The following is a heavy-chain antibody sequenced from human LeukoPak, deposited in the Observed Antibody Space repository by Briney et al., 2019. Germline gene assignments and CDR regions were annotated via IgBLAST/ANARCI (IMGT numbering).Heavy chain of an antibody. D-gene: IGHD1-7*01. CDR3: AKELTGTTGFDY. Sequence: GGSLRLSCAASGFTFSSYAMSWVRQAPGKGLEWVSDISGSAGSPYYADSVKGRFTISRDNSKNTLYLQMNSLRADDTAVYYCAKELTGTTGFDYWGQGTLVTVSS. CDR1: GFTFSSYA. CDR2: ISGSAGSP. J-gene: IGHJ4*02. V-gene: IGHV3-23*01.